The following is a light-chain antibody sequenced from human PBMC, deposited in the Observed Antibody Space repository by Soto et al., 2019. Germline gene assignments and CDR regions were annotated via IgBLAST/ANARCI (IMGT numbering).Light chain of an antibody. J-gene: IGKJ1*01. CDR1: PSVISY. CDR3: QQRSNWPWT. V-gene: IGKV3-11*01. Sequence: EIVLTQSPVTLSLSPGERATLSCRASPSVISYLAWYQQKAGQAPRLLIYDASNRATGIPARFSGSGSGTDFTLTISSLEPEDFAVYYCQQRSNWPWTFGQGTKVEIK. CDR2: DAS.